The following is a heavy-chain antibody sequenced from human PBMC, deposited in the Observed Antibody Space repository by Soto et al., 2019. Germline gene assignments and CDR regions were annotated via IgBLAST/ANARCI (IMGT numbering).Heavy chain of an antibody. CDR3: ARHYRGYGPDYCYYGMDV. CDR1: GGSISSYY. Sequence: SETLSLTCTVSGGSISSYYWSWIRQPPGKGLEWIGYIYYSGSTNYNPSLKSRVTISVDTSKNQFSLKLSSVTAADTAVYYCARHYRGYGPDYCYYGMDVWGQGTTVTVSS. J-gene: IGHJ6*02. CDR2: IYYSGST. D-gene: IGHD5-12*01. V-gene: IGHV4-59*08.